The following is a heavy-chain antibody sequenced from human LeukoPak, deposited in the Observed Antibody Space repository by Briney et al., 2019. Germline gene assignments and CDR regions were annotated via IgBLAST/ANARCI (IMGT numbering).Heavy chain of an antibody. CDR2: INPNSGGT. CDR3: ARGNFYDNKGYSPELRY. J-gene: IGHJ4*02. Sequence: ASVKVSCKASGYTFTGYYMHWVRQAPGQGLEWMGWINPNSGGTNYAQKFQGRVTMTRDTSISTAYMELSRLTSYDTAVYYCARGNFYDNKGYSPELRYWGQGTLVTVSS. V-gene: IGHV1-2*02. D-gene: IGHD3-10*01. CDR1: GYTFTGYY.